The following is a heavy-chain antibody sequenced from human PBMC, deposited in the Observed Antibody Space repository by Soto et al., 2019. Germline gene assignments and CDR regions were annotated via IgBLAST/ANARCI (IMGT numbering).Heavy chain of an antibody. J-gene: IGHJ4*02. CDR3: ARVPGRL. D-gene: IGHD3-10*01. CDR1: GFSVSRNY. V-gene: IGHV3-53*02. Sequence: QLVETGGGLIQPGTSLTLSCAASGFSVSRNYMTWVRQAPGKGLGWVSFVYSGGATFYADSVKGRFLLSRDDSQDPNDPQVNNPGAEEPAVYYCARVPGRLWGRGTLVTVAS. CDR2: VYSGGAT.